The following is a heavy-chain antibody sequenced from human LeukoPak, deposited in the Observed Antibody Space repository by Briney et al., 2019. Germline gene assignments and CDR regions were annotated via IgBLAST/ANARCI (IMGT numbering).Heavy chain of an antibody. V-gene: IGHV4-34*01. Sequence: KPSETLSLTCAVYGGSFSGYYWSWIRQPPGKGLEWIGEINHSGSTNYNPSLKSRVTISVDTSKNQFSLKLSSVTAADTAVYYCARLNSFLLDRGVGYGDQGALV. D-gene: IGHD3-3*01. CDR1: GGSFSGYY. CDR3: ARLNSFLLDRGVGY. J-gene: IGHJ4*02. CDR2: INHSGST.